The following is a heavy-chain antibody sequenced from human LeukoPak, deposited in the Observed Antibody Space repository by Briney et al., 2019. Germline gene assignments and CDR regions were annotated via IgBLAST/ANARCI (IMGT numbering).Heavy chain of an antibody. J-gene: IGHJ6*03. Sequence: SETLSLTCTVSGASISSYYWSWFWQPAGKGLDWIGRLYPSGSTNYNPSLKSRVTISVDKSKRQFSLELSSVTAADTAVFYCAKTPPGYYYMDVWGKGATVTVSS. V-gene: IGHV4-4*07. CDR3: AKTPPGYYYMDV. CDR2: LYPSGST. CDR1: GASISSYY. D-gene: IGHD4-23*01.